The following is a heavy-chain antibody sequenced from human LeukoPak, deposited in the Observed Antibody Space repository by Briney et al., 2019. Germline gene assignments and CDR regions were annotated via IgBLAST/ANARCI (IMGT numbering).Heavy chain of an antibody. D-gene: IGHD2/OR15-2a*01. CDR1: GGSISSYY. Sequence: PSETLSLTCTVSGGSISSYYWNWIRQPPGKGLEWIGYIYCSGSTNYNPSLKSRVTISIDTSKNQFSLKLSSVTAADTAVYYCAGDTLGFDYWGQGTLVTVSS. CDR2: IYCSGST. CDR3: AGDTLGFDY. J-gene: IGHJ4*02. V-gene: IGHV4-59*01.